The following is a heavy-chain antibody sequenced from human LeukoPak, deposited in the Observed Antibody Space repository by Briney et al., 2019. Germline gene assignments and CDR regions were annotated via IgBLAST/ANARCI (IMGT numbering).Heavy chain of an antibody. J-gene: IGHJ5*02. CDR1: GVSVSSNY. CDR3: SRHRGLLWSAT. V-gene: IGHV3-53*01. CDR2: IYSGGST. D-gene: IGHD3-10*01. Sequence: GGSLRLSCAASGVSVSSNYMSWVRQAPGKGLEWVSVIYSGGSTYYADSVKGRFTISRDNSKNTLYLQMSSLRAEDTAAYYCSRHRGLLWSATWGQGTLVTVSS.